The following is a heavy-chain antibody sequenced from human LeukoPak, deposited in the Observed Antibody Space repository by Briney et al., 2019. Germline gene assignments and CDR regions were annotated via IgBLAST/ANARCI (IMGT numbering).Heavy chain of an antibody. CDR3: GRGSPTPNSRYFDL. D-gene: IGHD4-11*01. J-gene: IGHJ2*01. CDR1: EFTLKDYW. CDR2: INSDGSSA. Sequence: PGGSLRLSCEASEFTLKDYWMHWVRQGPGKGLVWVSRINSDGSSASYADSVKGRFTISRDNAKNTLYLQMNSLRAEDTAVYYLGRGSPTPNSRYFDLWGRGTLVTVSS. V-gene: IGHV3-74*01.